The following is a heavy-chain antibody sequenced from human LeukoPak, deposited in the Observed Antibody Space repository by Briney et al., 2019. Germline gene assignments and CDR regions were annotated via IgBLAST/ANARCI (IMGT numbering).Heavy chain of an antibody. V-gene: IGHV1-18*01. CDR1: GYTFTSYG. CDR2: ISVFNGNT. D-gene: IGHD5-24*01. CDR3: ARDIEQEMAKEDFDYYYMDV. Sequence: ASVKVSCKASGYTFTSYGITWVRRAPGQGLEWMGWISVFNGNTNEAQKFQDRVIMTADTSTGTAYMELRSLRSDDTAVYYCARDIEQEMAKEDFDYYYMDVWGKGTTVTVSS. J-gene: IGHJ6*03.